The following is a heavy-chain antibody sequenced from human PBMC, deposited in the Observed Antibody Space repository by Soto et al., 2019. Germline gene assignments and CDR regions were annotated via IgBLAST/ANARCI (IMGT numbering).Heavy chain of an antibody. V-gene: IGHV1-69*01. D-gene: IGHD2-15*01. CDR3: ARDTNICSGGSCSDAFDI. J-gene: IGHJ3*02. Sequence: QVPLVQSGAEVKKPGSSVKVSCKASGGTFSSYAISWVRQAPGQGLEWMGGIIPIFGTANYAQKFQGRVTITADESTSTAYMELSSLRSEDTAVYYCARDTNICSGGSCSDAFDIWGQGTMVTVSS. CDR2: IIPIFGTA. CDR1: GGTFSSYA.